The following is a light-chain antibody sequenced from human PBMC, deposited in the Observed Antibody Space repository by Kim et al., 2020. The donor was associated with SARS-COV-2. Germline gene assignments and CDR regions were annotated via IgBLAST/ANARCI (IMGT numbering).Light chain of an antibody. CDR2: AAS. Sequence: SPGERATLSCRASQSIDNKLAWYQQKGGLPPRLLIYAASTRATGIPARFSGSGSGTEFTLTISSLQSEDFAVYYCQQYNTWPLTFGGGTKVDIK. J-gene: IGKJ4*01. CDR3: QQYNTWPLT. V-gene: IGKV3-15*01. CDR1: QSIDNK.